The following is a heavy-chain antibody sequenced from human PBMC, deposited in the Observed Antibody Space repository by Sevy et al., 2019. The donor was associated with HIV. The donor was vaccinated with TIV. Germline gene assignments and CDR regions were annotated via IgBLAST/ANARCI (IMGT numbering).Heavy chain of an antibody. D-gene: IGHD2-21*01. Sequence: GGSLRLSCAASGFTFSSYAMNWVRQAPGKGLQWVSAISGSGGSPYYAASVKGRFTISRDNSKNTLYLQMNSLRAEDTAVYYCAKDHIAVVGGAFDIWGQGTMVTVSS. CDR3: AKDHIAVVGGAFDI. CDR2: ISGSGGSP. J-gene: IGHJ3*02. CDR1: GFTFSSYA. V-gene: IGHV3-23*01.